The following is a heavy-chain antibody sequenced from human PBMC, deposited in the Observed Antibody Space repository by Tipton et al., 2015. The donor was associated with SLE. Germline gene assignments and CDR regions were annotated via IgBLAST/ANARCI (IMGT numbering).Heavy chain of an antibody. CDR2: INHSGST. CDR3: ARGHTAMVGSLYYYGMDV. Sequence: TLSLTCAVYGGSFSGYYWTWIRQPPGKGLEWIGEINHSGSTNYNPSLKSRVTISQDTSKNQFSLKLSSVTAADTAVYYCARGHTAMVGSLYYYGMDVWGQGTTVTVSS. V-gene: IGHV4-34*01. CDR1: GGSFSGYY. J-gene: IGHJ6*02. D-gene: IGHD5-18*01.